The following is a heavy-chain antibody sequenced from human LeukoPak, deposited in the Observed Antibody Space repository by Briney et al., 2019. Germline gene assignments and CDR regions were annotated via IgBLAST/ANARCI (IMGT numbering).Heavy chain of an antibody. CDR2: ISGSGGST. V-gene: IGHV3-23*01. J-gene: IGHJ3*02. CDR1: GFTFSSYG. Sequence: GGSLRLSCAASGFTFSSYGMSWVRQAPGKGLEWVSAISGSGGSTYYADSVKGRFTISRDNSKNTLYLQMNSLRAEDTAVYYCAKDSLTHRGDYYGSGSYYPDAFDIWGQGTMVTVSS. CDR3: AKDSLTHRGDYYGSGSYYPDAFDI. D-gene: IGHD3-10*01.